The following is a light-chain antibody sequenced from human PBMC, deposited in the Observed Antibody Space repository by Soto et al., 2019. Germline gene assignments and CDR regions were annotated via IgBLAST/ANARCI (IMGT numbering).Light chain of an antibody. CDR3: QQRSNWPSIT. CDR1: QSVRSY. CDR2: DAS. V-gene: IGKV3-11*01. J-gene: IGKJ5*01. Sequence: EIVLTQSPATLSLSPGERATLSCRASQSVRSYLAWYQQKPGQAPRLLIYDASNRSTGIPARFSRSGSGTDFTLTISTLGPEDFAVYYCQQRSNWPSITFGPGTRMEI.